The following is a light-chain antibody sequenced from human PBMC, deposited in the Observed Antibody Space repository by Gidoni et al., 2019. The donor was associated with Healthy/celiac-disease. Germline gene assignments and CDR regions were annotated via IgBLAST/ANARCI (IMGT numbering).Light chain of an antibody. CDR2: KAS. CDR3: QQYNSYSPLT. CDR1: QSISSW. V-gene: IGKV1-5*03. J-gene: IGKJ4*01. Sequence: DIQMTQSPSTLSASVGDRVTITCRASQSISSWLAWYQQKPGKAPKLLIYKASSLESGVPSRFSGSGSGTEFTLTISSLQPDDFVTYYCQQYNSYSPLTFXGXTKVXIK.